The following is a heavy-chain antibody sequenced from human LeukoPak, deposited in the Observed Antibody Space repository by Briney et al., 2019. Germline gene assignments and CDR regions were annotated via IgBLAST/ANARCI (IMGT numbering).Heavy chain of an antibody. CDR1: GFTFSSYW. Sequence: GGSVRLSCAASGFTFSSYWMYWVRQAPGKGLVWVSRINTDGKTTNYADSVKGRFTISRDNAKNTLYLQMNSLRAEDTAVYYCARDITLTRGGRSDYWGQGTLVTV. CDR2: INTDGKTT. D-gene: IGHD3-10*01. CDR3: ARDITLTRGGRSDY. J-gene: IGHJ4*02. V-gene: IGHV3-74*01.